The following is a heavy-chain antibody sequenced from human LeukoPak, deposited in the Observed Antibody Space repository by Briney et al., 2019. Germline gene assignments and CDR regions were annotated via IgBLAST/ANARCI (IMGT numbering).Heavy chain of an antibody. J-gene: IGHJ3*02. CDR2: IYTSGST. Sequence: PSETLSLTCTVSGGXISSYYWSWIRQPAGKGLEWIGRIYTSGSTNYNPSLKSRVTMSVDTSKNQFSLKLSSVTAADTAVYYCARDRNYDSSDDAFDIWGQGTMVTVSS. CDR3: ARDRNYDSSDDAFDI. V-gene: IGHV4-4*07. CDR1: GGXISSYY. D-gene: IGHD3-22*01.